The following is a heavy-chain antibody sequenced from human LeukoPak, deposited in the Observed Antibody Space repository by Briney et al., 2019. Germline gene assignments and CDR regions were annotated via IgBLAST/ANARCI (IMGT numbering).Heavy chain of an antibody. Sequence: SETLSLPCTVSGGSISSYYWSWIRQPAGKGLEWIGRIYTSGSTNYNPSLKSRVTMSVDTSKNQFSLKLSSVTAADTAVYYCARVSDATGTTYGDFDYWGQGTLVTVSS. CDR1: GGSISSYY. J-gene: IGHJ4*02. CDR3: ARVSDATGTTYGDFDY. CDR2: IYTSGST. D-gene: IGHD1-7*01. V-gene: IGHV4-4*07.